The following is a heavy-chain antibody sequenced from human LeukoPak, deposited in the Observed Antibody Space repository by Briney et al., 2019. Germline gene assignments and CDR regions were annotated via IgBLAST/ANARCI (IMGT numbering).Heavy chain of an antibody. CDR1: GYTFTSYG. V-gene: IGHV1-18*01. D-gene: IGHD1-26*01. CDR3: ARPETYSGSYHRYGMDV. CDR2: ISAYNGNT. Sequence: GASVKVSCKASGYTFTSYGISWVRQAPGQGLEWMGWISAYNGNTNYAQKLQGRVTMTTDTSTSTAYMELRSLRSDDTAVYYCARPETYSGSYHRYGMDVWGQGTTVTVSS. J-gene: IGHJ6*02.